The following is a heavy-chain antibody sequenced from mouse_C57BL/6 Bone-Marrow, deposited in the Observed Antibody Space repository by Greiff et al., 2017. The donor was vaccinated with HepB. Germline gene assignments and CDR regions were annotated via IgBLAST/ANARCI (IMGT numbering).Heavy chain of an antibody. D-gene: IGHD2-1*01. CDR3: ARSGGNYFAY. Sequence: EVHLVESGPGLVKPSQSLSLTCSVTGYSITSGYYWNWIRQFPGNKLEWMGYISYDGSNNYNPSLKNRISITRDTSKNQFFLKLNSVTTEDTATYYCARSGGNYFAYWGQGTLVTVSA. CDR2: ISYDGSN. J-gene: IGHJ3*01. V-gene: IGHV3-6*01. CDR1: GYSITSGYY.